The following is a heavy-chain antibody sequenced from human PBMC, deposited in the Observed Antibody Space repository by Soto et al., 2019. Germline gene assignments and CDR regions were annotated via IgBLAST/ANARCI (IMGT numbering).Heavy chain of an antibody. CDR2: IKSKKDGGTA. CDR1: GCTFSKVW. J-gene: IGHJ4*02. CDR3: TTGFGENGESY. V-gene: IGHV3-15*01. Sequence: EVQLVESGGGLVKPGGSLRLSCAASGCTFSKVWMSWVRQAPGEGLEWVGRIKSKKDGGTADYAAPVQGRFTFSRDDSKDTLYLQMNSLKTEDTAVYYCTTGFGENGESYWGQGTLVTVSS. D-gene: IGHD3-10*01.